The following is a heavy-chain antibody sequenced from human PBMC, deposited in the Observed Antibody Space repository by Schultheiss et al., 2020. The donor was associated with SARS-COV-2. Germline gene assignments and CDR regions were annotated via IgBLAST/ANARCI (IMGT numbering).Heavy chain of an antibody. CDR2: IYSGGST. Sequence: GGSLRLSCAASGFTVSSNYMSWVRQAPGKGLEWVSVIYSGGSTYYADSVKGRFTISRDNAKNSLYLQMNSLRAEDTAVYYCARDPGYCSSTSCYSSYMDVWGKGTTVTVSS. V-gene: IGHV3-66*01. CDR1: GFTVSSNY. CDR3: ARDPGYCSSTSCYSSYMDV. J-gene: IGHJ6*03. D-gene: IGHD2-2*02.